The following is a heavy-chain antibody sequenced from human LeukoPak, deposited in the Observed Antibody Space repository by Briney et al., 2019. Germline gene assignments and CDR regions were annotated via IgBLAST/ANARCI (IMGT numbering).Heavy chain of an antibody. CDR1: GGSISSSSYY. D-gene: IGHD3-22*01. V-gene: IGHV4-39*07. J-gene: IGHJ4*02. Sequence: PSETLSLTCTVSGGSISSSSYYWGWIRQPPGKGLEWIGSIYYSGSTYYNPSLKSRVTISVDTSKNQFSLKLSSVTAADTAVYYCAGRSNYDSSGYYTELYYFDYWGQGTLVTVSS. CDR2: IYYSGST. CDR3: AGRSNYDSSGYYTELYYFDY.